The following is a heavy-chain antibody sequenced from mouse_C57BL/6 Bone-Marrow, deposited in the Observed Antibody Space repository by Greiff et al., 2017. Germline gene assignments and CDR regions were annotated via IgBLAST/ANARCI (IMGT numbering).Heavy chain of an antibody. Sequence: VKLMESGPELVKPGASVKISCKASGYAFSSSWMNWVKQRPGKGLEWIGRIYPGDGDTNYNGKFKGKATLTADKSSSTAYMQLSSLTSEDSAVYFCARDYVSSYGYFDVWGTGTTVTVSS. CDR1: GYAFSSSW. CDR3: ARDYVSSYGYFDV. CDR2: IYPGDGDT. J-gene: IGHJ1*03. D-gene: IGHD1-1*01. V-gene: IGHV1-82*01.